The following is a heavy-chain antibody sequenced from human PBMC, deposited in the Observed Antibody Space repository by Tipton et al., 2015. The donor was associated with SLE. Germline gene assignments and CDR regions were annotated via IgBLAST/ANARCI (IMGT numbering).Heavy chain of an antibody. D-gene: IGHD5-12*01. CDR1: GYSLSSGYY. J-gene: IGHJ3*02. CDR2: IYYSGST. V-gene: IGHV4-38-2*01. CDR3: ARPGGYSGREAAFDI. Sequence: TLSLTCAVSGYSLSSGYYWGWIRQPPGKGLEWIGSIYYSGSTYYNPSLKSRVTISVDTSKNQFSLKLSSVTAADTAVYYCARPGGYSGREAAFDIWGQGTMVTVSS.